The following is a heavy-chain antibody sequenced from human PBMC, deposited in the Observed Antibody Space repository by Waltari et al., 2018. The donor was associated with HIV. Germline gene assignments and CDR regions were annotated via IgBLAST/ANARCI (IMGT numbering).Heavy chain of an antibody. CDR2: INHSGST. CDR3: ARPRYLGWFDP. J-gene: IGHJ5*02. D-gene: IGHD1-26*01. Sequence: QVQLQQWGAGLLKPSETLSLTCAVYGGSFSGYYWSWIRQPPGKGLEWIGEINHSGSTNYNPSLKNRVTISIDTSKNQFSLKLSSVTAADTAVYYCARPRYLGWFDPWGQGTLVTVSS. CDR1: GGSFSGYY. V-gene: IGHV4-34*01.